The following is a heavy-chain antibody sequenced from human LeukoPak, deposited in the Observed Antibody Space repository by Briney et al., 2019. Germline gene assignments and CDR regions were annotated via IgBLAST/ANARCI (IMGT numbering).Heavy chain of an antibody. CDR2: IIPSGGST. CDR1: GYTFTSYY. J-gene: IGHJ5*02. V-gene: IGHV1-46*03. CDR3: ARDTRSDSNWFDP. Sequence: ASVKVSCKASGYTFTSYYIHWVRQAPGQGLEWMGLIIPSGGSTSYAQMFQGRVTMTRDTSTSTVYMELSSLRSEDTAVYYCARDTRSDSNWFDPWGLGTLVTVSS.